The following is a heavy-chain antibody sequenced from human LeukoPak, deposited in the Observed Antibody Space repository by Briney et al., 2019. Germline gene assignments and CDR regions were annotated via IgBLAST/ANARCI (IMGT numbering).Heavy chain of an antibody. CDR2: ISGGGVTT. J-gene: IGHJ6*02. V-gene: IGHV3-23*01. CDR3: ARNQQLGGHSYYYYGMDV. CDR1: GFTSIAYA. D-gene: IGHD3-16*01. Sequence: GGSLRLSCVGSGFTSIAYALTWARQAPGKGLEWVSGISGGGVTTYYADSVGGRFTISRDNSKNTLYLQMNSLRADDTAICYCARNQQLGGHSYYYYGMDVWGQGTTVTVSS.